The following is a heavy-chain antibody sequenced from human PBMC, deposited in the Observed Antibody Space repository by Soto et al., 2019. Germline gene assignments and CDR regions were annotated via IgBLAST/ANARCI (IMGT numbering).Heavy chain of an antibody. CDR3: VRTVGSSWFFDL. CDR2: IFYTGST. V-gene: IGHV4-39*01. J-gene: IGHJ2*01. Sequence: QLQLRQSGPGLVQPLETLSLTCTVSNGSITSGDYYWGWIRQSPGKGLEWIGSIFYTGSTYYTPSRQSRVTISVDTSRNQFSLKLNSATAADTAVYYCVRTVGSSWFFDLWDRGTLITVSS. D-gene: IGHD3-10*01. CDR1: NGSITSGDYY.